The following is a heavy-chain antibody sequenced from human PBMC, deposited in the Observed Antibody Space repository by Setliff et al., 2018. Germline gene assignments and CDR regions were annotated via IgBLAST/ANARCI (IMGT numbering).Heavy chain of an antibody. CDR1: GDSIINYY. Sequence: KTSETLSLTCTVSGDSIINYYWSWIRQPPGKGLEWIGNIYSSGSTNYNPSLKSRVTISVDTSKNQFPLNLTSVTAADTAVYYCAREGFYCTNGVCYRPFDYWGQGTLVTVSS. D-gene: IGHD2-8*01. J-gene: IGHJ4*02. V-gene: IGHV4-4*08. CDR3: AREGFYCTNGVCYRPFDY. CDR2: IYSSGST.